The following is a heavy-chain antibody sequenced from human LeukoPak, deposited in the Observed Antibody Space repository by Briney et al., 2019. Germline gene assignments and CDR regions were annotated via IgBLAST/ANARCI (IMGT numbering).Heavy chain of an antibody. J-gene: IGHJ6*02. CDR2: INPNSGGT. Sequence: ASVKVSCKASGYTFTGYYMHWVRQAPGQGLEWMGWINPNSGGTNYAQKFQGWVTMTRDTSISAAYMELSRLRSDDTAVYYCARGGPGTGPLIGPNYYYYGMDVWGQGTTVTVSS. D-gene: IGHD3-9*01. CDR3: ARGGPGTGPLIGPNYYYYGMDV. V-gene: IGHV1-2*04. CDR1: GYTFTGYY.